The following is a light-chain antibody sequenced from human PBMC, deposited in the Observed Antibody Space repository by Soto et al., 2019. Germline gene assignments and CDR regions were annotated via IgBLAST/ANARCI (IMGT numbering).Light chain of an antibody. CDR1: QTFSNF. CDR2: AAS. V-gene: IGKV1-9*01. Sequence: DIHFTQSPSSLSASVGDTVTITCRASQTFSNFLNWYQQKPGKAPKLLIYAASTLQSGVPSRFSGSGSGTEFTLTISSLQPEDFATYYCQQLNSYPITFGQGTRLEI. J-gene: IGKJ5*01. CDR3: QQLNSYPIT.